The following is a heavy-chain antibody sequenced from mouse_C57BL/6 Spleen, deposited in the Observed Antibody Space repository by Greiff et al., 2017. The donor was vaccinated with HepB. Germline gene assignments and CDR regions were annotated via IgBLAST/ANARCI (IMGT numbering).Heavy chain of an antibody. CDR1: GFTFSDYY. V-gene: IGHV5-12*01. CDR3: ARHYSNSHYYAMDY. J-gene: IGHJ4*01. D-gene: IGHD2-5*01. Sequence: EVQLVESGGGLVQPGGSLKLSCAASGFTFSDYYMYWVRQTPEKRLEWVAYISNGGGSTYYPDTVKGRFTISRDNAKNTLYLQMSHLKSEDTAMYYCARHYSNSHYYAMDYWGQGTSVTVSS. CDR2: ISNGGGST.